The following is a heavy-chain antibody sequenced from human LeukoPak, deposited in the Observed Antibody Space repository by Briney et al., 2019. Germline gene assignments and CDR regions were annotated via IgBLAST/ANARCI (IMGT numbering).Heavy chain of an antibody. CDR2: ISAAGGIT. Sequence: PGGSLRLSCAASGFTFSSYAMSWVRQAPGKGLEWVSTISAAGGITYYADSVKGRFTISRDNSKNTLFLQMSSLRAEDTAVYYCARTDETAPAEDFQHWGQGTLVTVSS. J-gene: IGHJ1*01. CDR1: GFTFSSYA. D-gene: IGHD2-21*02. CDR3: ARTDETAPAEDFQH. V-gene: IGHV3-23*01.